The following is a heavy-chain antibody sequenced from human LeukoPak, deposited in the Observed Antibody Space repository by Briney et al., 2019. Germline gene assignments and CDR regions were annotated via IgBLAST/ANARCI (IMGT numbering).Heavy chain of an antibody. Sequence: SETLSLTCTVSGGSISSSSYYWGWIRQPPGKGLEWIGSIYYSGSTNYNPSLKSRVTISVDTSKKQFSLKLSSVTAADTAVYYCARGGGVGATSAFDIWGQGTMVAVSS. CDR1: GGSISSSSYY. J-gene: IGHJ3*02. CDR3: ARGGGVGATSAFDI. CDR2: IYYSGST. D-gene: IGHD1-26*01. V-gene: IGHV4-39*07.